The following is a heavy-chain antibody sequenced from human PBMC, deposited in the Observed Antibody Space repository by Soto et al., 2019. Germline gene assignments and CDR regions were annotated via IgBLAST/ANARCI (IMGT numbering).Heavy chain of an antibody. CDR3: AKGSEVARKTLDS. CDR1: GFTFINFG. J-gene: IGHJ4*02. V-gene: IGHV3-30*18. CDR2: ISSDGREK. D-gene: IGHD2-15*01. Sequence: QVQLVESGGGVVQPGRSLRLSCATSGFTFINFGMQWHRQAPGNGLEWVAVISSDGREKYYSNSVKGRVTTSRDNSKNTLFLQMNSLRVEDTAVYYCAKGSEVARKTLDSWGQGTLGNVSA.